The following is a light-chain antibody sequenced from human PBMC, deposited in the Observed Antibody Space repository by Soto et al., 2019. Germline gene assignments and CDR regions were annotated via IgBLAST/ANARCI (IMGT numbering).Light chain of an antibody. CDR1: RSLLYSSNHKNY. J-gene: IGKJ4*01. V-gene: IGKV4-1*01. CDR3: QQYYGTPLT. CDR2: WAS. Sequence: TIDCKSSRSLLYSSNHKNYLAWYQHKPGQPPRLLINWASARESGVPDRFSGAGSGTDFTLTISSLQAEDVAVYFCQQYYGTPLTFGGGTKVDIK.